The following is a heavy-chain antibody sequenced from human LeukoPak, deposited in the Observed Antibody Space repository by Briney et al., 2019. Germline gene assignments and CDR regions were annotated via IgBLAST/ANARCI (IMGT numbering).Heavy chain of an antibody. CDR2: ISAYNGNT. J-gene: IGHJ4*02. CDR1: GYTFTSYG. D-gene: IGHD3-9*01. Sequence: VASVKVSCKASGYTFTSYGISWVRQAPGQGLEWMGWISAYNGNTNYAQKLQGRVTMTTDTSTSTAYMELRSLRSDDTAVYYCARTAESDVLRYFDWLFADDYWGQGTLVTVSS. CDR3: ARTAESDVLRYFDWLFADDY. V-gene: IGHV1-18*01.